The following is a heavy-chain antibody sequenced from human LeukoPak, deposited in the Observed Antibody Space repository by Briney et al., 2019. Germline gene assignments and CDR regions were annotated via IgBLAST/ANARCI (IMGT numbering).Heavy chain of an antibody. D-gene: IGHD6-19*01. CDR3: ARVAVAGIALYYYYYMDV. Sequence: SVKVSCKASGGTFSSYAISWVRQAPGQGLEWIGGIIPIFGTANYAQKFQGRVTITADESTSTAYMELSSLRSEDTAVYYCARVAVAGIALYYYYYMDVWGKGTTVTISS. CDR1: GGTFSSYA. J-gene: IGHJ6*03. V-gene: IGHV1-69*13. CDR2: IIPIFGTA.